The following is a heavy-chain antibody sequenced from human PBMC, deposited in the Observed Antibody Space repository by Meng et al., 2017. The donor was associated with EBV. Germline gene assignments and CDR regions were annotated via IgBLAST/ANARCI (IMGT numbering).Heavy chain of an antibody. D-gene: IGHD3-10*01. CDR2: FLPRLGAP. CDR1: GGPFRYYA. J-gene: IGHJ4*02. Sequence: QVVLVQCGAEVKKPGSSVKVSCKASGGPFRYYAISWVRQAPGQGLEWLGGFLPRLGAPNYAQKFHGRVKITADESTSTHYMDLSSLRSEDTAIYYCASESGRGYTPDYWGQGTLVTVFS. V-gene: IGHV1-69*01. CDR3: ASESGRGYTPDY.